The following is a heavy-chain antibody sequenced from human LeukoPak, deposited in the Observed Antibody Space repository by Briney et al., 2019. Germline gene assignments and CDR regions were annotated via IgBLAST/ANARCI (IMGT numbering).Heavy chain of an antibody. Sequence: GGSLRLSCAASGPTFSTYALSWVRQAPGQGLEWVSAITDSGGSAYYADSVKGRFTISRDNSKNTLYLQMNSLRAEDTAVYYCAKGWSSYDAFDIWGQGTMVTVSS. V-gene: IGHV3-23*01. CDR2: ITDSGGSA. D-gene: IGHD3-3*01. CDR3: AKGWSSYDAFDI. CDR1: GPTFSTYA. J-gene: IGHJ3*02.